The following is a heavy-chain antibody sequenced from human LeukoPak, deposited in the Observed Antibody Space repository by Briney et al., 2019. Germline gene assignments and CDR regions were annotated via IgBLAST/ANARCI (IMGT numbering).Heavy chain of an antibody. V-gene: IGHV4-59*01. D-gene: IGHD3-3*01. CDR1: GGSFSSYY. CDR2: IYYSGST. Sequence: SETLSLTCAVYGGSFSSYYWSWIRQPPGKGLEWIGYIYYSGSTNYNPSLKSRVTISVDTSKNQFSLKLSSVTAADTAVYYCARYVNYDFWSGYPNYYYYYMDVWGKGTTVTVSS. CDR3: ARYVNYDFWSGYPNYYYYYMDV. J-gene: IGHJ6*03.